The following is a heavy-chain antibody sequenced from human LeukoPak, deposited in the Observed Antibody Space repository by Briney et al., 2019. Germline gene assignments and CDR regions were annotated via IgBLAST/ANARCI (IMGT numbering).Heavy chain of an antibody. J-gene: IGHJ4*02. V-gene: IGHV4-39*07. CDR1: GGSISSSSYY. CDR3: ARGRRNYYDSSGYYSD. Sequence: PSETLSLTCTVSGGSISSSSYYWSWIRQPPGKGLEWIGEINHSGSTNYNPSLKSRVTISVDTSKNQFSLKLSSVTAADTAVYYCARGRRNYYDSSGYYSDWGQGTLVTVSS. D-gene: IGHD3-22*01. CDR2: INHSGST.